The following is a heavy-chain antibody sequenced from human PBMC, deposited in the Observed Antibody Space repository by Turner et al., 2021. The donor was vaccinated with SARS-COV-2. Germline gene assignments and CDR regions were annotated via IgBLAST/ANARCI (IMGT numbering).Heavy chain of an antibody. V-gene: IGHV3-33*01. D-gene: IGHD3-22*01. CDR2: IWYDGSNK. J-gene: IGHJ3*02. CDR3: ARDHYYDSSGYTLDAFDI. Sequence: QVQLVESGGGVVQPGRSLRLYCAASGFTFSSYGMHWVRQAPGKGLEWVAVIWYDGSNKYYADSVKGRFTISRDISKNTLYLQMNSLRAEDTAVYYCARDHYYDSSGYTLDAFDIWGQGTMVTISS. CDR1: GFTFSSYG.